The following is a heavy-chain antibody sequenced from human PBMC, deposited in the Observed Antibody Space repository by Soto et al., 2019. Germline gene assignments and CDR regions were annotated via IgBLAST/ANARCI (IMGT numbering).Heavy chain of an antibody. D-gene: IGHD3-3*01. CDR1: GASVSSGGFY. J-gene: IGHJ5*02. Sequence: SETLSLTCTVSGASVSSGGFYWSWIRQPPGKGLEWIGYIDYSGSTTYNPSLKGRVTISLDTSENQFSLNLTSVTAADTAVYYCAIFGVVIYGWFDPWGRGTLVTVSS. CDR3: AIFGVVIYGWFDP. V-gene: IGHV4-61*08. CDR2: IDYSGST.